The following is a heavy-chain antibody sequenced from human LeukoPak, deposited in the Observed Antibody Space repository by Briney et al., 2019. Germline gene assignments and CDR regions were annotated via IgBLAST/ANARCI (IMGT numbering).Heavy chain of an antibody. D-gene: IGHD3-10*01. CDR3: ARALMVRGVINWFDP. J-gene: IGHJ5*02. CDR2: IYTSGST. V-gene: IGHV4-4*07. Sequence: SETLSLTCTVSVGSISSYYCSWIRQPAGKGLEGIGRIYTSGSTNYNTSLKSRVTMSVDTSKNQFSLKLSSVTAADTAVYYCARALMVRGVINWFDPWGQGTLVTVSS. CDR1: VGSISSYY.